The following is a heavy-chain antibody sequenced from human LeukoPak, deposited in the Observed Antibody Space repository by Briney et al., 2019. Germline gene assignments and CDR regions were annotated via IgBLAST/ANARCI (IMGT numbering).Heavy chain of an antibody. D-gene: IGHD3-22*01. J-gene: IGHJ4*02. V-gene: IGHV4-61*02. CDR2: IYTSGST. CDR1: GGSISSGSYY. CDR3: AREWLSMSYFDY. Sequence: SETLSLTCTVSGGSISSGSYYWSWIRQPAGKGLEWIGRIYTSGSTNYNPSLKSRVTISVDTSKNQFSLKLSSVTAADTAVYYCAREWLSMSYFDYWGQGTLVTVSS.